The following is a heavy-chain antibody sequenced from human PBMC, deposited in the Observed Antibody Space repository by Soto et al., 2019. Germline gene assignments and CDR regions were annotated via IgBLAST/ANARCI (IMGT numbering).Heavy chain of an antibody. CDR3: ARDRGYSGYEVYYYYMDV. D-gene: IGHD5-12*01. Sequence: ASVKVSCKASGYTFTSYAMHWVRQAPGQRLEWMGWINAGNGNTKYSQKFQGRVTITRDTSASTAYMELSSLRSEDTAVYYCARDRGYSGYEVYYYYMDVWGKGTTVTVSS. CDR1: GYTFTSYA. V-gene: IGHV1-3*01. CDR2: INAGNGNT. J-gene: IGHJ6*03.